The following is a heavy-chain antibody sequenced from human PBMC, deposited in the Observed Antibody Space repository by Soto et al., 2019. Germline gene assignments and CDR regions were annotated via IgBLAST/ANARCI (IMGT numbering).Heavy chain of an antibody. Sequence: QVQLVQSGAEVKKPGSSVKVSCKASGGTFSSYAISWVRQAPGQGLEWMGGIIPIFGTANYAQKFQGRVTITAEESTSTDYMERSRLRSEDTAVYYCARTTPGYCSGGSCYSYYYYGMDVWGQGTTVTVSS. CDR3: ARTTPGYCSGGSCYSYYYYGMDV. V-gene: IGHV1-69*01. CDR2: IIPIFGTA. CDR1: GGTFSSYA. J-gene: IGHJ6*02. D-gene: IGHD2-15*01.